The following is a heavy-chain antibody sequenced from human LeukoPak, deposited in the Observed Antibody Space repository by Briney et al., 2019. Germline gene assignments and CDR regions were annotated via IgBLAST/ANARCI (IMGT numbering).Heavy chain of an antibody. J-gene: IGHJ4*02. V-gene: IGHV3-7*03. Sequence: GGSLRLSCAASGFTFSSYWMSWVRQAPGKGLEWVTNIKQDGSEKRYVDSVKGRFTISRDNAKNSLYLQMNSLRGEDTAVYYCARDSRTLPDWGQGTLVTVSS. CDR2: IKQDGSEK. D-gene: IGHD2/OR15-2a*01. CDR3: ARDSRTLPD. CDR1: GFTFSSYW.